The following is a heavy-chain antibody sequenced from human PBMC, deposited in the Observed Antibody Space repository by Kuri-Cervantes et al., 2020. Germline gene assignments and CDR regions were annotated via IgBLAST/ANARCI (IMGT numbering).Heavy chain of an antibody. CDR2: IYYSGST. Sequence: SETLSLTCTVSGGSISSSSYYWGWIRQPPVKGLEWIGSIYYSGSTYYNPSLKSRVTISVDTSKNQFSLKLSSVTAADTAVYYCARVSLSGWTAYYYYGMDVWGQGTTVTVSS. CDR3: ARVSLSGWTAYYYYGMDV. D-gene: IGHD6-19*01. CDR1: GGSISSSSYY. J-gene: IGHJ6*02. V-gene: IGHV4-39*01.